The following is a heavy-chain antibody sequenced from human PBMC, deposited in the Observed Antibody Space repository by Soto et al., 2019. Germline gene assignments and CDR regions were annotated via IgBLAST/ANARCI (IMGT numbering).Heavy chain of an antibody. J-gene: IGHJ4*02. CDR1: GYTFTSYG. CDR2: ISAHNGNT. D-gene: IGHD1-1*01. CDR3: ARGRYGDY. V-gene: IGHV1-18*01. Sequence: QVHLVQSGAEVKKPGASVKVSCKASGYTFTSYGITWARQAPGQGLEWMGWISAHNGNTDYAQKLQGRVIVTRDTSTSTAYMELRSLLSDDTAVYYCARGRYGDYWGQGALVTVSS.